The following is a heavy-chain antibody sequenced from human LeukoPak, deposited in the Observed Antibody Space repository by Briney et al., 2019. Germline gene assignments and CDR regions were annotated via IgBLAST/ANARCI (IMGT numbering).Heavy chain of an antibody. CDR3: AKDNWNDGGFDY. Sequence: GGPLRLSCAASGFTFDDYAMHWVRQAPGKGLEWVSGISWNSGSIGYADSVKGRFTISRDNAKNSLYLQMNSLRAEDTALYYCAKDNWNDGGFDYWGQGTLVTVSS. D-gene: IGHD1-1*01. V-gene: IGHV3-9*01. J-gene: IGHJ4*02. CDR1: GFTFDDYA. CDR2: ISWNSGSI.